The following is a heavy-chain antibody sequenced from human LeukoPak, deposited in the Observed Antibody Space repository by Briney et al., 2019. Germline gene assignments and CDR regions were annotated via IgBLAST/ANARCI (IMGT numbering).Heavy chain of an antibody. CDR1: GFTFSSYW. CDR2: IKQDGSEK. Sequence: TGGSLRLSCAASGFTFSSYWMSWVRQAPGKGLEWVANIKQDGSEKYYVDSVKGRFTISRDNAKNSLYLQMNSLRAEDTAVYYCASRGRSSWYDYYYMDVWGKGTTVTISS. J-gene: IGHJ6*03. D-gene: IGHD6-13*01. V-gene: IGHV3-7*03. CDR3: ASRGRSSWYDYYYMDV.